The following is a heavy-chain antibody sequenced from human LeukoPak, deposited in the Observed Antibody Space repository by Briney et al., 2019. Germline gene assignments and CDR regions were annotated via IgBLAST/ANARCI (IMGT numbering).Heavy chain of an antibody. CDR3: ARGSGDLDF. J-gene: IGHJ4*02. CDR2: IKQDGSEK. CDR1: GFTFSSCW. V-gene: IGHV3-7*01. Sequence: GGSLRLSCAASGFTFSSCWMSWVRQPPGKGLEWVASIKQDGSEKHYVDSVKGRFTISRDNAKNSLYLQMNSLRVEDTAVYYCARGSGDLDFWGQGTLVTVSS. D-gene: IGHD4-17*01.